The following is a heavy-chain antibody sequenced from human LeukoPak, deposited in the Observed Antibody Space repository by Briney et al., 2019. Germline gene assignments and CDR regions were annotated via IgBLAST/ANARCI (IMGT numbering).Heavy chain of an antibody. D-gene: IGHD4-11*01. CDR3: ARDSPYSPHAS. Sequence: PSDTLSLSCAVYGGSFNIFYWSWTRQPPGGGREWIGQINRYGSANYNPSLKSRVAISLDTSKNQFSLKVTSVTAADTAVYYCARDSPYSPHASWGQGTLVTVSS. CDR1: GGSFNIFY. J-gene: IGHJ5*02. V-gene: IGHV4-34*01. CDR2: INRYGSA.